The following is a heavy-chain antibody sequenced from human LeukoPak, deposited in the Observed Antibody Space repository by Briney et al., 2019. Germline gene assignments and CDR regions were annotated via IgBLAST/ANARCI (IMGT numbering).Heavy chain of an antibody. J-gene: IGHJ4*02. D-gene: IGHD3-3*01. Sequence: SVKVSCKASRGTFSSYTISWVRQAPGQGLEWMGRIIPILGIANYAQKFQGRVTITADKSTSTAYMELSSLRSEDTAVYYCARDHRAYYDFWSGDYYFDYWGQGTLVTVSS. CDR3: ARDHRAYYDFWSGDYYFDY. CDR2: IIPILGIA. CDR1: RGTFSSYT. V-gene: IGHV1-69*04.